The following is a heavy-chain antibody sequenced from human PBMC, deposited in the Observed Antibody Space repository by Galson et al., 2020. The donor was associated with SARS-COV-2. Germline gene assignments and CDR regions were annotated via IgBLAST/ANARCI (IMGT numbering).Heavy chain of an antibody. J-gene: IGHJ4*02. CDR3: ARTSIAAGWIPLYYFDY. Sequence: SGPPLAKPPQPLTLTCTFPGFSHSTSGLCVSWIRQPPRKALEWLAHIDWDDDKHYSTSLNTRPTISKDTSKNQVVLTMTNMDPVDTATYYCARTSIAAGWIPLYYFDYWGQGTLVTVSS. CDR1: GFSHSTSGLC. D-gene: IGHD6-13*01. CDR2: IDWDDDK. V-gene: IGHV2-70*01.